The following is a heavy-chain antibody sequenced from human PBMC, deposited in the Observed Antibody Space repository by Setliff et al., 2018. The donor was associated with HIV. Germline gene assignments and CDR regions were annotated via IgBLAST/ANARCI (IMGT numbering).Heavy chain of an antibody. Sequence: ASVKVSCKASGYSFRNYAIHVVRQAPGQGLEWMGWINGGNATTKFSQKFQGRVTFTRDTSASTAYMELSSPRSEDTAVYYCARAGYLLHYFDSWGQGTLVTVSS. V-gene: IGHV1-3*01. CDR1: GYSFRNYA. CDR2: INGGNATT. CDR3: ARAGYLLHYFDS. J-gene: IGHJ4*02. D-gene: IGHD1-26*01.